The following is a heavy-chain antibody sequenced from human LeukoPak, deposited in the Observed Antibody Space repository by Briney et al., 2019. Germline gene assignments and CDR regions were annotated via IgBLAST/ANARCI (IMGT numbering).Heavy chain of an antibody. CDR3: ARVLAGYYDSSGYSGNDAFDI. D-gene: IGHD3-22*01. V-gene: IGHV3-21*01. CDR1: GFTFSSYS. Sequence: KPGGSLRLSCAASGFTFSSYSMNWVRQAPGKGLEWVSSISSSSSYIYYADSEKGRFTISRDNAKNSLYLQMNSLRAEDTAVYYCARVLAGYYDSSGYSGNDAFDIWGQGTMVTVSS. CDR2: ISSSSSYI. J-gene: IGHJ3*02.